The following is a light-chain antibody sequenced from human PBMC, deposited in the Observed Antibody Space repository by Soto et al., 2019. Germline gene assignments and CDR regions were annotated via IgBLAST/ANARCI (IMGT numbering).Light chain of an antibody. CDR3: SSYTSSSTLGV. V-gene: IGLV2-14*01. CDR1: SSDVGGYNY. CDR2: DVS. Sequence: QSALTQPASVSGSPGQSITISCTGTSSDVGGYNYVSWYQQHPGKAPKLMIYDVSNRPSGVSNRFSGSKSGNTASLTISGLLAEDEADYYCSSYTSSSTLGVVGGGTKVTVL. J-gene: IGLJ2*01.